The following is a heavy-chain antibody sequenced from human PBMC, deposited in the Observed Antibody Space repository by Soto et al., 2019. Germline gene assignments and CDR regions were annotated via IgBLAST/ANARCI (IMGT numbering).Heavy chain of an antibody. CDR1: GYTFATYG. CDR3: ARLAPCNSGTCYSRPVDY. D-gene: IGHD2-15*01. J-gene: IGHJ4*02. Sequence: QVQLVQSGAELKRPGASVKVSCKSSGYTFATYGISWVRQAPGQGLEWMGWIAPDNGDTNYEQKLRGRVTLTADTSTNTAYMEVRSLRSDDTAVYFCARLAPCNSGTCYSRPVDYWGQGTLVTVSS. CDR2: IAPDNGDT. V-gene: IGHV1-18*01.